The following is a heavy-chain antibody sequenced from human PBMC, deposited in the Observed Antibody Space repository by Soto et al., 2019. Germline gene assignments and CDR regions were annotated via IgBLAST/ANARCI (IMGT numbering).Heavy chain of an antibody. CDR1: GGSISSYY. J-gene: IGHJ4*02. D-gene: IGHD6-19*01. CDR3: ARGQWLAFDY. V-gene: IGHV4-59*08. Sequence: ETLSLTCSVSGGSISSYYWSWIRQPPGKGLEWIGYIYYSGSTNYNPSLKSRVTISVDTSKNQFSLKLSSVTAADTAVYYCARGQWLAFDYWGQGTLVTVSS. CDR2: IYYSGST.